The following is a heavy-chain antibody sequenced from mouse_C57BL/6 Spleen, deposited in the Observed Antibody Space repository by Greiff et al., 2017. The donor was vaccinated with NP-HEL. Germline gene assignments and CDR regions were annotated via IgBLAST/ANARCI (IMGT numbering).Heavy chain of an antibody. CDR1: GFTFSDYG. V-gene: IGHV5-17*01. CDR2: ISSGSSTF. CDR3: ARPLRAMDY. Sequence: DVKLVESGGGLVKPGGSLKLSCAASGFTFSDYGMHWVRQAPEKGLEWVAYISSGSSTFYYADTVKGRFTISRDNAKNTLFLQMTSLRSEDTAMYYCARPLRAMDYWGQGTSVTVSS. J-gene: IGHJ4*01.